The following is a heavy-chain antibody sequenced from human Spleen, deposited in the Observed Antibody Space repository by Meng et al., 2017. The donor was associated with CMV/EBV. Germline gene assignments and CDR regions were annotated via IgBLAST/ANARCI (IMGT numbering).Heavy chain of an antibody. Sequence: ASVKVSCKASGYTFTRYDIKWVRQASGQGLEWMGRMDPNNGNTAYAQKFQGRVTMTRKTSLNTVYMELSSLRSEDTAVYYCARADRSYDFWSGYPRFDPWGQGTLVTVSS. J-gene: IGHJ5*02. CDR1: GYTFTRYD. V-gene: IGHV1-8*01. D-gene: IGHD3-3*01. CDR2: MDPNNGNT. CDR3: ARADRSYDFWSGYPRFDP.